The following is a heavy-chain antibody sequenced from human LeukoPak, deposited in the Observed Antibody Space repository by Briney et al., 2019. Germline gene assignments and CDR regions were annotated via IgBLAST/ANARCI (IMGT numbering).Heavy chain of an antibody. CDR3: ARIRYYGDTGGWFDP. D-gene: IGHD4-17*01. V-gene: IGHV4-59*08. CDR2: IYYSGST. J-gene: IGHJ5*02. CDR1: GVSISSYY. Sequence: PSETLSLTCTVSGVSISSYYWSWIRQPPGKGLEWIGYIYYSGSTNYNPSLKSRVTISVDTSKNQFSLKLSSVTAADTAVYYCARIRYYGDTGGWFDPWGQGTLVTVSS.